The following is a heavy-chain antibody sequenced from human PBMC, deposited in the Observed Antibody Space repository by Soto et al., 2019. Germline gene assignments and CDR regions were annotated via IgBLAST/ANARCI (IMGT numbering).Heavy chain of an antibody. D-gene: IGHD3-9*01. Sequence: ASVKVSCKASGYTFTSYDSNWVRQATGQGLEWMGWMNPNSGNTGYAQKFQGRVTMTRNTSISTAYMELSSLRSEDTAVYYCARGRGLRYFDWSLYVWGQGTLVNVSS. J-gene: IGHJ4*02. CDR2: MNPNSGNT. CDR3: ARGRGLRYFDWSLYV. CDR1: GYTFTSYD. V-gene: IGHV1-8*01.